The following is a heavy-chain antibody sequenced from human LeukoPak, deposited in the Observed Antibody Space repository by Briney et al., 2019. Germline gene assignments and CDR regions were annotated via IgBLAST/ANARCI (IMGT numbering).Heavy chain of an antibody. J-gene: IGHJ6*03. CDR3: ARGRVRKWIQLWLPREKDRSPYYYYMDV. CDR2: INHSGST. Sequence: SETLSLTCTVSGGSISSSSYYWGWIRQPPGKGLEWIGEINHSGSTNYNPSLKSRVTISVDTSKNQFSLKLSSVTAADTAVYYCARGRVRKWIQLWLPREKDRSPYYYYMDVWGKGTTVTVSS. D-gene: IGHD5-18*01. V-gene: IGHV4-39*07. CDR1: GGSISSSSYY.